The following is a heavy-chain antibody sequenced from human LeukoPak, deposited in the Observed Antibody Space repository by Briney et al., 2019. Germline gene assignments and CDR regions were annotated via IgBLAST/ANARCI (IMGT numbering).Heavy chain of an antibody. CDR1: GFTFGDYG. CDR2: INWNGDTK. V-gene: IGHV3-20*04. D-gene: IGHD2-21*02. J-gene: IGHJ4*02. CDR3: ARVEYCGGDCYLYYFDY. Sequence: GGSLRLSCAASGFTFGDYGMSWVRQVPGMGLEWVSRINWNGDTKGYSDSVKGRFTISRDNAKNSLYLQMNSLRAEDTALYYCARVEYCGGDCYLYYFDYWGQGTLVTVSS.